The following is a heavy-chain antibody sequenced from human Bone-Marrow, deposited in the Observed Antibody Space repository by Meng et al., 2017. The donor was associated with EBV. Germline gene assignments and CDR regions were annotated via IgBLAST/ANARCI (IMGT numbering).Heavy chain of an antibody. J-gene: IGHJ4*02. Sequence: EQLVRCGARVKQPGASVKASGKASGGTCSSYAIGWLRQAPGQGLEWMGGIIPIFGTANYEQKFQGRVTITADESTSTAYMELSSLRSEDTAVYYCASATNTAMVPTLTYWGQGTLVTVSS. CDR1: GGTCSSYA. CDR3: ASATNTAMVPTLTY. V-gene: IGHV1-69*01. D-gene: IGHD5-18*01. CDR2: IIPIFGTA.